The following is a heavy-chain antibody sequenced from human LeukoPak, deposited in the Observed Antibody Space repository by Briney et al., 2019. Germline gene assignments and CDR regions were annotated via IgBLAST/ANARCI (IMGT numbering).Heavy chain of an antibody. Sequence: GGSLRLSCAASGFTFSSYGIHWVRQAPGKGLEWVAVVSYDGSTKYYADSVRGRFTISRDNSKNTPFLQMNSLRPEDTAVYYCARQKGGFRAAAGGRGPTDYWGQGTLVTVSS. J-gene: IGHJ4*02. V-gene: IGHV3-30*03. CDR2: VSYDGSTK. CDR3: ARQKGGFRAAAGGRGPTDY. D-gene: IGHD6-13*01. CDR1: GFTFSSYG.